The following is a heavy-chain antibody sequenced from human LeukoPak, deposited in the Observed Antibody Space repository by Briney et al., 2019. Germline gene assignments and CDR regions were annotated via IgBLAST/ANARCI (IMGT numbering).Heavy chain of an antibody. J-gene: IGHJ4*02. D-gene: IGHD2-8*01. CDR3: AKDRSCTNDICHGDFDY. CDR2: SSGSGGST. Sequence: TGGSLRLSCAASGFTFSSYAVSWVRQAPGKGLEWVSSSSGSGGSTYSADSVKGRFTISRDNSKNTLYLQMNSLRAEDTALYYCAKDRSCTNDICHGDFDYWGQGTLVTVSS. CDR1: GFTFSSYA. V-gene: IGHV3-23*01.